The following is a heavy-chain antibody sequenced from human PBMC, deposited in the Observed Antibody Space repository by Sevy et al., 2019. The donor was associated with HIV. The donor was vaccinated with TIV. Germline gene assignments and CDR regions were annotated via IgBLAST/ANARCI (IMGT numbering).Heavy chain of an antibody. CDR3: AIHGEDNDY. CDR2: IYHSGST. J-gene: IGHJ4*02. V-gene: IGHV4-38-2*01. Sequence: SETLSLTCAVSGYSISSGYYWGWIRQPPGKGLEWIGSIYHSGSTYYNPSLKSRVTISVDTSKNQFSLKLSSVTAADTAVYYCAIHGEDNDYWGQGTLVTVSS. CDR1: GYSISSGYY. D-gene: IGHD3-10*01.